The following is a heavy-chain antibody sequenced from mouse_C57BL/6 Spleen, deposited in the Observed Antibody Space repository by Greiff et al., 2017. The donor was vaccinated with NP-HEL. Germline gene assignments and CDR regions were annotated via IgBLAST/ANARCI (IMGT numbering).Heavy chain of an antibody. J-gene: IGHJ2*01. CDR2: IYPGDGDT. D-gene: IGHD2-3*01. V-gene: IGHV1-82*01. CDR3: ARERDSYDGYYDFDY. Sequence: QVQLQQSGPELVKPGASVKISCKASGYAFSSSWMNWVKQRPGKGLEWIGRIYPGDGDTNYNGKFKGKATLTADKSSSTAYMQLSSLTSEDSAVYFCARERDSYDGYYDFDYWGQGTTLTVSS. CDR1: GYAFSSSW.